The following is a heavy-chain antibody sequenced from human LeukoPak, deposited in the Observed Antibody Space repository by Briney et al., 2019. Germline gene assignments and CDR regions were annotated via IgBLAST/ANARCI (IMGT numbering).Heavy chain of an antibody. CDR2: IYYSGST. Sequence: SQTLSLTCTVSGGSISSGDYYWSWIRQPPGKGLEWIGYIYYSGSTYYNPSLKSRVTISVDTSKNQFSLKLSSVTAADTAVYYCAKDSGYSSSSFDYWGQGTLVTVSS. CDR3: AKDSGYSSSSFDY. CDR1: GGSISSGDYY. D-gene: IGHD6-6*01. J-gene: IGHJ4*02. V-gene: IGHV4-30-4*01.